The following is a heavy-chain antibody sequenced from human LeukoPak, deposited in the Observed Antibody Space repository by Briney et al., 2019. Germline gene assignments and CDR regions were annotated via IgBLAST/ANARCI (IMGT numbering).Heavy chain of an antibody. CDR3: ARGSYLMLFDI. D-gene: IGHD2-21*01. V-gene: IGHV4-38-2*02. Sequence: SETLSLTCTVSGYSVSSGYYWGWIRQPPGKGLEWIGSIYHSGSTYYNPSLKSRVTISVDTSKNQFSLRLSSVTAADTAVYYCARGSYLMLFDIWGQGTMVTVSS. CDR1: GYSVSSGYY. J-gene: IGHJ3*02. CDR2: IYHSGST.